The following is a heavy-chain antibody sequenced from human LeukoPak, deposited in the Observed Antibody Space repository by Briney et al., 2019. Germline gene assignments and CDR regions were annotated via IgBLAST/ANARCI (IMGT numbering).Heavy chain of an antibody. J-gene: IGHJ4*02. Sequence: PSQTLSLTCTVSGASISSGDYYWSWMRQPPGKGLEWIGNVYYSGSTYYNPSLKSRVTISVDTSKNQFSLKLSSVTAADTAVYYCARHTLGYCNSGSCRPYTVDYWGQGTLVTVSS. CDR2: VYYSGST. CDR1: GASISSGDYY. V-gene: IGHV4-39*01. D-gene: IGHD2-15*01. CDR3: ARHTLGYCNSGSCRPYTVDY.